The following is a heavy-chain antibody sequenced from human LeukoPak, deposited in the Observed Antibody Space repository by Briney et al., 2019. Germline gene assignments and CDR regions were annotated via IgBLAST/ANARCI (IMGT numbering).Heavy chain of an antibody. V-gene: IGHV1-2*02. D-gene: IGHD2-15*01. CDR2: INPNSGGT. CDR1: GYTFTGYY. Sequence: ASVKVSCKASGYTFTGYYMHWVRQAPGQGLEWMGCINPNSGGTIYAQQFQGRVTMTRDTSISTAYMKLSRLRSDDTAVYFCARCDCSGGSCYFDYWSQGTLVTVSS. CDR3: ARCDCSGGSCYFDY. J-gene: IGHJ4*02.